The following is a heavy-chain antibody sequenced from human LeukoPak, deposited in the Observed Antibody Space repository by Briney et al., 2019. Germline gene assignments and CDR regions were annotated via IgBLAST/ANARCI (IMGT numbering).Heavy chain of an antibody. CDR1: GFNFDGYA. V-gene: IGHV3-9*01. D-gene: IGHD3-10*01. CDR2: IGWNSGTI. J-gene: IGHJ5*02. CDR3: TRGRIIYPGSGFSRFDP. Sequence: GRSLRLSCAASGFNFDGYAMHWVRQAPGKGLEWVSGIGWNSGTIVYADSVKGRFTISRDNAKNTLYLQMNSLKTEDTAVYYCTRGRIIYPGSGFSRFDPWGQGTLVTVSS.